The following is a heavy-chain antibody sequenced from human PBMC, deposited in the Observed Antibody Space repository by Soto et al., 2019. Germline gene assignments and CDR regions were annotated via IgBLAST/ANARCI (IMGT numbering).Heavy chain of an antibody. D-gene: IGHD7-27*01. CDR3: ARAAADSNWSDY. CDR1: GGTFSSYT. CDR2: IIPILGIA. J-gene: IGHJ4*02. V-gene: IGHV1-69*02. Sequence: ASVKVSCKASGGTFSSYTISWVRQAPGQGLEWMGRIIPILGIANYAQKFQGRVTITADKSTSTAYMELSSLRSEDTAVYYCARAAADSNWSDYWGQGTLVTVSS.